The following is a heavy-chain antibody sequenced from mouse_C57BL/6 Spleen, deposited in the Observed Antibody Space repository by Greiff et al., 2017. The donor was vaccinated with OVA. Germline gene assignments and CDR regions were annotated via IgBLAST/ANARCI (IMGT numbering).Heavy chain of an antibody. V-gene: IGHV1-55*01. Sequence: QVQLQQPGAELVKPGASVKMSCKASGYTFTSYWITWVKQRPGQGLEWIGDIYPGSGSTNYNEKFKGKATLTVDTSSSTAYMQLSSLTSEDSAVYYCAREVIYYGNSWFAYWGQGTLVTVSA. CDR3: AREVIYYGNSWFAY. D-gene: IGHD2-1*01. CDR2: IYPGSGST. CDR1: GYTFTSYW. J-gene: IGHJ3*01.